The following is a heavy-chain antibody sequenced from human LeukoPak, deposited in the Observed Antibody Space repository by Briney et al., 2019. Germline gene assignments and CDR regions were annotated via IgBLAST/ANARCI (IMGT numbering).Heavy chain of an antibody. CDR3: ARGLLAARYLDY. Sequence: SETLSLTCTVSGGSISSGGYYWSWIRQHPGKGLEWIGYIYCSGSTYYNPSLKSRVTISVDTSKNQFSLKLSSVTAADTAVYYCARGLLAARYLDYWGQGTLVTVSS. D-gene: IGHD6-6*01. CDR2: IYCSGST. CDR1: GGSISSGGYY. V-gene: IGHV4-31*03. J-gene: IGHJ4*02.